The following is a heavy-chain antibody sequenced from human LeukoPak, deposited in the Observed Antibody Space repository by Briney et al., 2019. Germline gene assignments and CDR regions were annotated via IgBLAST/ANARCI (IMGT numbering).Heavy chain of an antibody. D-gene: IGHD2-21*02. V-gene: IGHV3-9*01. CDR2: ISWNSGSI. Sequence: GGSLRLSCAASGFTFSSYGMSWVRQAPGKGLVWVSGISWNSGSIGYADSVKGRFTISRDNAKNSLYLQMNSLRAEDTALYYCAKVESDTNPIFDYWGQGTLVTVSS. J-gene: IGHJ4*02. CDR1: GFTFSSYG. CDR3: AKVESDTNPIFDY.